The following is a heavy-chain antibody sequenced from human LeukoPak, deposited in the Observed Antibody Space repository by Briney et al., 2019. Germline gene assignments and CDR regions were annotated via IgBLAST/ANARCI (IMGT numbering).Heavy chain of an antibody. V-gene: IGHV3-43*01. D-gene: IGHD3-16*01. CDR3: AKTGGGHREGVD. Sequence: HPGGSLRLSCAASGFTFDYYTMYWVRQGPEKGLEWVSLISMDGVNTFYADSVKGRFTISRDNSKNTLYLQMNSLRGEDTAIYYCAKTGGGHREGVDWGQGTLVTVSS. J-gene: IGHJ4*02. CDR2: ISMDGVNT. CDR1: GFTFDYYT.